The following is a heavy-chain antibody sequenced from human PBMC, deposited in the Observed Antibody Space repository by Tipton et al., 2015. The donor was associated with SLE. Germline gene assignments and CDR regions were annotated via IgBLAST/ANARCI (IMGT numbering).Heavy chain of an antibody. CDR1: GGSISSYY. Sequence: TLSLTCTVSGGSISSYYWSWIRRPPGKGLEWIGYIYYSGSTNYNPSLKSRVTISVDTSKNQFSLKLSSVTAADTAVYYCARGLGSYYAKTPDAFDIWGQGTMVTVSS. V-gene: IGHV4-59*01. CDR2: IYYSGST. CDR3: ARGLGSYYAKTPDAFDI. D-gene: IGHD2-8*01. J-gene: IGHJ3*02.